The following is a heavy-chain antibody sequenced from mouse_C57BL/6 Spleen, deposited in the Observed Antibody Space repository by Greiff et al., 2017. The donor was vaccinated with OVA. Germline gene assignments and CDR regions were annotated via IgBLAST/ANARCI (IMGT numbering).Heavy chain of an antibody. CDR3: VRDYYGSSPLAMDY. CDR2: IRSKSSNYAT. Sequence: EVQGVESGGGLVQPKGSLKLSCAASGFTFNTYAMHWVRPAPGKGLEWVARIRSKSSNYATYYADSVKDRFTISRDDSQSMLYLQMNNLKTEDTAMYYCVRDYYGSSPLAMDYWGQGTSVTVSS. V-gene: IGHV10-3*01. D-gene: IGHD1-1*01. CDR1: GFTFNTYA. J-gene: IGHJ4*01.